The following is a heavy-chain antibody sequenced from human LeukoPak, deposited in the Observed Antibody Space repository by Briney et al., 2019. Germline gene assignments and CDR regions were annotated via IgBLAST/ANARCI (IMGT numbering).Heavy chain of an antibody. Sequence: SETLSLTCTVSGYSIMSTFYWGWIRQSPGKGLEWIGNVYHSGSTYSNPSLRSRVTISVDTSRNQFPLKLSSVTAADTAVYYCARVSDDEHGGNSGAIYFESWGQGTVVTVSS. D-gene: IGHD4-23*01. J-gene: IGHJ4*02. CDR1: GYSIMSTFY. CDR2: VYHSGST. V-gene: IGHV4-38-2*02. CDR3: ARVSDDEHGGNSGAIYFES.